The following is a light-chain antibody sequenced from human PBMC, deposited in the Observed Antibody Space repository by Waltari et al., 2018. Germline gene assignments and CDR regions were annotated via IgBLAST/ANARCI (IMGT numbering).Light chain of an antibody. Sequence: EIVLTQSPGPLSLSPGESATLSRRATQSVGRSFSWYQQKPGQAPRLLIYDASKRATGIPERFSGGGSGTDFTLTISRLEPEDFAVYYCQMYVRLPVTFGQGTKVEIK. V-gene: IGKV3-20*01. J-gene: IGKJ1*01. CDR3: QMYVRLPVT. CDR1: QSVGRSF. CDR2: DAS.